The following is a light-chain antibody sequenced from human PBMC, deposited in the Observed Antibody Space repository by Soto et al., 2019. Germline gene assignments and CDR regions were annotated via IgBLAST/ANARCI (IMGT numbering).Light chain of an antibody. J-gene: IGKJ3*01. CDR3: QQYGSSPG. Sequence: EIVLTQSPATLSLSPGERATLSCRASQSVSSYLAWYQQKPGQAPRLLIYDASNRATGIPARFSGSGSGTDFTLTISRLEPEDFAVYYCQQYGSSPGFGPGTKVDIK. CDR1: QSVSSY. V-gene: IGKV3-20*01. CDR2: DAS.